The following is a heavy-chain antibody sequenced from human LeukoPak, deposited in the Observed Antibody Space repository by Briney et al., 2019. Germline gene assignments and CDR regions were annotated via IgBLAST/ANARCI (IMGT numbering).Heavy chain of an antibody. CDR1: GGTFSSYA. J-gene: IGHJ4*02. V-gene: IGHV1-2*04. Sequence: GASVKVSCKASGGTFSSYAISWVRQAPGQGLEWMGWINPNSGGTNYAQKFQGWVTMTRDTSISTAYMELNRLRSDDTAVYYCARGTRSVVVVPAASLDYWGQGTLVTVSS. D-gene: IGHD2-2*01. CDR3: ARGTRSVVVVPAASLDY. CDR2: INPNSGGT.